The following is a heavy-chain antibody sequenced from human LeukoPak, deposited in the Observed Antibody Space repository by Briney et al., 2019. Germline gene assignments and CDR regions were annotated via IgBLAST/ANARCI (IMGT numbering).Heavy chain of an antibody. Sequence: PSETLSLTCTVSGGSISSSYYWGWIRQPPGKGLEWIGSIYYSGNTYYNPSLKSRVTISVDTSKNQFSLKLNSVTAADTAVYYCARDLFYDILTGYYNDGFDFWGQGTLVTVSS. CDR3: ARDLFYDILTGYYNDGFDF. V-gene: IGHV4-39*07. D-gene: IGHD3-9*01. CDR2: IYYSGNT. CDR1: GGSISSSYY. J-gene: IGHJ4*02.